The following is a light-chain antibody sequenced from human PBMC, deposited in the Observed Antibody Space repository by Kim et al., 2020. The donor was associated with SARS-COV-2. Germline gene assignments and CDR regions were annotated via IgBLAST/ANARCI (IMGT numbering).Light chain of an antibody. CDR2: GAS. J-gene: IGKJ2*01. V-gene: IGKV3-20*01. Sequence: EIVLTQSPGTLSLSPGERATLSCRASQSVRSTSLAWYQQKPGQAPRLLIYGASGRAAGIPDRFSGSGSGTDFTLTISRLEPEDFAVYYCQQYGSSPPYTFGQGTKREI. CDR3: QQYGSSPPYT. CDR1: QSVRSTS.